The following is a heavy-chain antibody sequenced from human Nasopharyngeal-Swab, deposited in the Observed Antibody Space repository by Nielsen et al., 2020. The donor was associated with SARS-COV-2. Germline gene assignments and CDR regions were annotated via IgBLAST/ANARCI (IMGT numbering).Heavy chain of an antibody. Sequence: SCAASGFTFSDYYMSWIRHIPGKGLEWVSYISGSSSHTSYADSVKGRFTISRDNAKNSLYLEMTSLRADDTAVYYCARTSYYGSGSLDYWVQGTQVTVSS. CDR2: ISGSSSHT. CDR3: ARTSYYGSGSLDY. J-gene: IGHJ4*02. D-gene: IGHD3-10*01. V-gene: IGHV3-11*03. CDR1: GFTFSDYY.